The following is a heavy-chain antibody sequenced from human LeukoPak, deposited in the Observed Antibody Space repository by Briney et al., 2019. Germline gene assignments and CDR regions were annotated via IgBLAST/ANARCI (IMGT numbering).Heavy chain of an antibody. V-gene: IGHV4-39*01. CDR3: ARRRGGSSGLY. D-gene: IGHD3-16*01. J-gene: IGHJ4*02. Sequence: SETLSLTCTVSGGSISSSNYYWGWIRQPPGKGLEWIGNIGFSANTYYNPSLKGRVTISVDTSENQFSLKLTSVTAADTAVYYCARRRGGSSGLYWGQGTLVTVSS. CDR2: IGFSANT. CDR1: GGSISSSNYY.